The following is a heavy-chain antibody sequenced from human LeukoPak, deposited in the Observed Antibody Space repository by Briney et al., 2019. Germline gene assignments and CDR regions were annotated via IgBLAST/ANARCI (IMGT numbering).Heavy chain of an antibody. V-gene: IGHV3-23*01. D-gene: IGHD3-9*01. Sequence: PGGSLRLSCAASGFTFSSYAMSWVRQAPGKGLEWVSAISGSGGSTYYADSVKGRFTISRDNSKNTLYLQMNSLRAEDTAVYYCARATYDILTGKPTYYFDYWGQGTLVTVSS. CDR1: GFTFSSYA. CDR2: ISGSGGST. CDR3: ARATYDILTGKPTYYFDY. J-gene: IGHJ4*02.